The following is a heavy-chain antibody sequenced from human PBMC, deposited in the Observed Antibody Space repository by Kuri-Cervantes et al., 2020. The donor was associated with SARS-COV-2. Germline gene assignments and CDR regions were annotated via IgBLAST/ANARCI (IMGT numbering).Heavy chain of an antibody. V-gene: IGHV4-59*12. CDR2: IYYSGST. Sequence: SETLSLTFTVSGGSISSYYWSWIRQPPGKGLEWIGYIYYSGSTNYNPSLKSRVTISVDTSKNQFSLKLSSVTAADTAVYYCARLPRYSTLESSPDYWGQGTLVTVSS. CDR1: GGSISSYY. D-gene: IGHD5/OR15-5a*01. CDR3: ARLPRYSTLESSPDY. J-gene: IGHJ4*02.